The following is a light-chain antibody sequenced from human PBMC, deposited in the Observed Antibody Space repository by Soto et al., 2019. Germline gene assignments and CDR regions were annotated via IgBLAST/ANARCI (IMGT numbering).Light chain of an antibody. CDR2: EVS. CDR1: SSDVGGYNY. J-gene: IGLJ2*01. Sequence: QSALTQPASVSGSPGQSITISCTGTSSDVGGYNYDSWYQQHPGKAPKLMIYEVSNRPSGVSNRFSGSKSGNTASLTIYGLQAEDEADYYCSSYTSSSTPVFGGGTKLTVL. CDR3: SSYTSSSTPV. V-gene: IGLV2-14*01.